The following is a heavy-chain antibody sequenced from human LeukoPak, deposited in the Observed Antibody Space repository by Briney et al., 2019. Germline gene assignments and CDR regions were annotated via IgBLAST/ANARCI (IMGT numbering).Heavy chain of an antibody. CDR1: GFTFSSFG. V-gene: IGHV3-30*02. CDR2: IRYDGSNK. CDR3: AKDPQGAAIPKGFQH. D-gene: IGHD2-2*02. J-gene: IGHJ1*01. Sequence: GGSLRLSCAASGFTFSSFGMHWVRQAPGKGLEWVAFIRYDGSNKYYADSVKGRFTISRDNSKNTLYLQMNSLRAEDTAVYYCAKDPQGAAIPKGFQHWGQGTLVTVSS.